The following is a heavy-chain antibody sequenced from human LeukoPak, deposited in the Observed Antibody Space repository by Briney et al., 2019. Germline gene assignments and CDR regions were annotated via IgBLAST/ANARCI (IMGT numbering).Heavy chain of an antibody. J-gene: IGHJ4*02. CDR3: ARLDSSGY. CDR2: ISDSGSTI. V-gene: IGHV3-48*03. CDR1: GFTFSIYE. D-gene: IGHD6-19*01. Sequence: GGSLRLSCAASGFTFSIYEMSWVRQAPGKGLEWVSYISDSGSTIKYADSVKGRFTISRDNAKNSLYLQMNSLRAEDTALYYCARLDSSGYWGQGTLVTVSS.